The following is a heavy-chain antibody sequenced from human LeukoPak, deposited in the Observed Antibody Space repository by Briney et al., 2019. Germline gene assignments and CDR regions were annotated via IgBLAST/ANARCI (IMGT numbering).Heavy chain of an antibody. D-gene: IGHD1-20*01. CDR1: GFTFSSYA. J-gene: IGHJ4*02. CDR2: VSSNGGST. Sequence: GGSLRLSCSASGFTFSSYAMHWVRQAPGKGLEYVSVVSSNGGSTYYAESVKGRFTISRDNSKNTLYLQMGSLRAEDLAVYYCARDFGLTGKVDYWGQGTLVTVSS. CDR3: ARDFGLTGKVDY. V-gene: IGHV3-64*02.